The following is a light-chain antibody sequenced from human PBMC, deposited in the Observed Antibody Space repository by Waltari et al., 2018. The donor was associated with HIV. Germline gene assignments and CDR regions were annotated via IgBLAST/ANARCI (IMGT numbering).Light chain of an antibody. Sequence: EIVMTQSPATLSVSPGERVTLSCRASQNITSDLAWYHHKAGQAPRLLLYGASTRATDIPARFSGDGSGTEFTLSISSLQSEDSGLYYCQQYDSWPPFTFGPGTKIEI. CDR2: GAS. CDR3: QQYDSWPPFT. V-gene: IGKV3D-15*01. J-gene: IGKJ3*01. CDR1: QNITSD.